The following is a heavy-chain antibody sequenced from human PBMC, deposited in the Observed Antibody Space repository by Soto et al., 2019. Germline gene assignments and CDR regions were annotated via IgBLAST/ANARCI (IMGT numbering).Heavy chain of an antibody. Sequence: QVQLQESGPGLVKPSGTLSLTCIVSGDSMTTYYWSWIRQSPGKGLEWIGYIFYTGITKYNPSLDGRVTISVDTSKYQFSLNLTSVTAADTAVYYCANHNFWSGFENWGQGTLVTVSS. CDR2: IFYTGIT. CDR1: GDSMTTYY. D-gene: IGHD3-3*01. CDR3: ANHNFWSGFEN. J-gene: IGHJ4*02. V-gene: IGHV4-59*01.